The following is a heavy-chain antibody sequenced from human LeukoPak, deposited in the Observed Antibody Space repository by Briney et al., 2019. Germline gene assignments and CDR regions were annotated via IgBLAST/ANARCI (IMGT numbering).Heavy chain of an antibody. CDR2: TYTTGSA. Sequence: PSDTLSLTCTVSGGSISSYYWSWIRQPAGKGLEYIGRTYTTGSANYNPSLKSRVSLSLDTSKNQFSLKLNSVTAADTAVYYCARSGGSGFQLDHWGQGILVTVSS. J-gene: IGHJ4*02. CDR1: GGSISSYY. V-gene: IGHV4-4*07. CDR3: ARSGGSGFQLDH. D-gene: IGHD3-16*01.